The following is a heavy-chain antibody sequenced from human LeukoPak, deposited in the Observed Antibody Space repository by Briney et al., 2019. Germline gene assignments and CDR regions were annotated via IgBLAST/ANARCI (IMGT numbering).Heavy chain of an antibody. CDR3: ATESSSWRFDY. CDR1: GFTFSGYG. J-gene: IGHJ4*02. Sequence: GRSLRLSCAASGFTFSGYGMHWVRQAPGKGLEWVAVISYDGSSKYYADSVKGRFTISRDNSKNTLSLQMNSLRAEDTAVYYCATESSSWRFDYWGQGTLVTVSS. V-gene: IGHV3-30*03. CDR2: ISYDGSSK. D-gene: IGHD6-13*01.